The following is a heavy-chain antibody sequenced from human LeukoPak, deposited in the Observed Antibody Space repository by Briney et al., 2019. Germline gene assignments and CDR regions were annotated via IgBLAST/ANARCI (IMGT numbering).Heavy chain of an antibody. V-gene: IGHV3-33*01. CDR2: IWYDGSNG. J-gene: IGHJ4*02. Sequence: GGSLRLSCAASGFSFSSNGMHWVRQAPGKGLEWVAAIWYDGSNGYYEDSVKGRFTISRDNAKNSVFLQMNSLRAEDTAVYYCARTYCSGSGCYQIDYWGQGTLVTVSS. CDR3: ARTYCSGSGCYQIDY. D-gene: IGHD2-15*01. CDR1: GFSFSSNG.